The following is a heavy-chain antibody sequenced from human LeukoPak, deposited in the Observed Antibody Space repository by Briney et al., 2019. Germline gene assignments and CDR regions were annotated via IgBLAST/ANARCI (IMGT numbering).Heavy chain of an antibody. CDR1: ALTFSSYA. Sequence: GGSLRLSCATSALTFSSYAMSWVRQAPGKGLEWVSTISGSGGTTYYADSVKGRVTISRDNSKNTLYLQMKSLRAEDTAVYYCARGGSSGFYNHFDSWGQGTLVTLSS. V-gene: IGHV3-23*01. J-gene: IGHJ4*02. CDR2: ISGSGGTT. D-gene: IGHD3-22*01. CDR3: ARGGSSGFYNHFDS.